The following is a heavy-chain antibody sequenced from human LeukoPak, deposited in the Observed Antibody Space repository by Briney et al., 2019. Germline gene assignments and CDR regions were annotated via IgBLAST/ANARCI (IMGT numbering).Heavy chain of an antibody. CDR3: ARRAQGPNWNDGNWFDP. V-gene: IGHV5-51*01. Sequence: GESLKISCKGSGYSFTKSWIGWVRQMPGKGLEWMGIIYPGDSDTRYSPSFQGQVTISADKSITTAYLHWSSLKASDTAIYYCARRAQGPNWNDGNWFDPWGQGALVTVFS. D-gene: IGHD1-20*01. CDR2: IYPGDSDT. J-gene: IGHJ5*02. CDR1: GYSFTKSW.